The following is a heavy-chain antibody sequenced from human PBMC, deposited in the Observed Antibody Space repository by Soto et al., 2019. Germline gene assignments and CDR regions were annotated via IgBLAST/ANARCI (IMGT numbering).Heavy chain of an antibody. V-gene: IGHV3-23*01. CDR1: GFTFSSYV. Sequence: EVRLLESGGGLIQSGGSLRLSCAASGFTFSSYVMSWVRQAPGTGLEWVSGISGSGTNTYYADSVKGRFTISRDNSKNTLYLQMTSLRAEDTAEYYCAKDNSPYSGYNSFDYWGEGTLVTVSS. D-gene: IGHD5-12*01. CDR2: ISGSGTNT. J-gene: IGHJ4*02. CDR3: AKDNSPYSGYNSFDY.